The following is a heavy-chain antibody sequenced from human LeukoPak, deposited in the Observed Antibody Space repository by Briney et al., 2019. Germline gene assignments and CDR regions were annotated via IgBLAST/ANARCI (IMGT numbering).Heavy chain of an antibody. CDR2: ISGSGGST. D-gene: IGHD2-21*02. V-gene: IGHV3-23*01. CDR3: AKSTAIVVVTALNY. CDR1: GLPLRTYP. Sequence: GGSLDSSVEAFGLPLRTYPMSWVRKAPGKGLDWVSAISGSGGSTYYADSVKGRFTISRDNSKNTLYLQVNSLRAEDTAVYYCAKSTAIVVVTALNYWGQGTLVTVSS. J-gene: IGHJ4*02.